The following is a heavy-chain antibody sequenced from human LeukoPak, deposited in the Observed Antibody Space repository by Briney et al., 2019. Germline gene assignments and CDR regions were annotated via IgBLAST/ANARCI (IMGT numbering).Heavy chain of an antibody. CDR3: AAAFDY. V-gene: IGHV4-59*08. J-gene: IGHJ4*02. CDR1: GGSISKYY. Sequence: PSETLSLTCTVSGGSISKYYWSWIRQPPGKGLEWIGYIYHSGSTNYNPSLNSRVTISVDTSRNQFSLKLSSVTAADTAVYYCAAAFDYWGQGTLVTVSS. CDR2: IYHSGST. D-gene: IGHD6-25*01.